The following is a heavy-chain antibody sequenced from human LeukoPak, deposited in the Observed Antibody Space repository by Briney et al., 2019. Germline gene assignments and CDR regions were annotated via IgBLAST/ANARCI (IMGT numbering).Heavy chain of an antibody. CDR1: GGSISSSSYY. Sequence: KSSETLSLTCTVSGGSISSSSYYWGWIRQPPGKGLEWIGRIYYSGSTYYNPSLKSRVAISVDTSKNQFSLKLSSVTAADTAVYYCARALYYYGSGSDNWFDPWGQGTLVTVSS. CDR2: IYYSGST. D-gene: IGHD3-10*01. CDR3: ARALYYYGSGSDNWFDP. J-gene: IGHJ5*02. V-gene: IGHV4-39*01.